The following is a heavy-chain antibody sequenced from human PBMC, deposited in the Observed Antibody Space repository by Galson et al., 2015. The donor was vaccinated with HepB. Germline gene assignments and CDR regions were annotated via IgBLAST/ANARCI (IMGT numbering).Heavy chain of an antibody. J-gene: IGHJ4*02. CDR1: GDSVSSDSSA. Sequence: CAISGDSVSSDSSAWNWIRQSPSRGLEWLGRTYYRSQWYHDYSGSLQSRITINAETSTNQFSLQLDSVTPEDTAVYYCARDGYLGLVYYFDYWGPGILVTVS. D-gene: IGHD6-25*01. CDR3: ARDGYLGLVYYFDY. V-gene: IGHV6-1*01. CDR2: TYYRSQWYH.